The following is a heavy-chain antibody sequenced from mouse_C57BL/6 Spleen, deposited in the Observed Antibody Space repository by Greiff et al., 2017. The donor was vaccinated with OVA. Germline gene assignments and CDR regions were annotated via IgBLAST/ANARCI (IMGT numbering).Heavy chain of an antibody. CDR2: IDPETGGT. D-gene: IGHD2-4*01. Sequence: QVQLQQSGAELVRHGASVTLSCKASGYTFTDYEMHWVKQTPVHGLEWIGAIDPETGGTAYNQKFKGKAILTADKSSSTAYMELRSLTSEDSAVYYCTRGRDYPAWFAYWGQGTLVTVSA. CDR1: GYTFTDYE. V-gene: IGHV1-15*01. J-gene: IGHJ3*01. CDR3: TRGRDYPAWFAY.